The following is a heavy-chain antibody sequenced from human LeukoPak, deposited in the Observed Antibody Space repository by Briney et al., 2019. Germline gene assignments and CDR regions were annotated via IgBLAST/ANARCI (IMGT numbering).Heavy chain of an antibody. CDR3: AKTAVANGGDY. D-gene: IGHD6-19*01. CDR2: ISGSGGNT. Sequence: GGSLRLSCVASGFTFSSYVMSWVRQAPGKGLEWVSAISGSGGNTYYADSVKGRFTISRDNSKNTLYLQMNSLRAEDTAVYYCAKTAVANGGDYWGQGTLVTVSS. J-gene: IGHJ4*02. CDR1: GFTFSSYV. V-gene: IGHV3-23*01.